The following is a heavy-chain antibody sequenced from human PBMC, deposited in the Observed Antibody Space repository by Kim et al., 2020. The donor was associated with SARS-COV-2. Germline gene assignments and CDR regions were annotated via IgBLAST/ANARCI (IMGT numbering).Heavy chain of an antibody. Sequence: SETLSLTCTVSGGSISSYYWSWIRQPPGKGLEWIGYIYYSGSTNYNPSLKSRVTISVDTSKNQFALKLSSLTAADTAVYYCASSELSTHPDGAHAFDGWGQGTMVNVSS. J-gene: IGHJ3*01. D-gene: IGHD1-26*01. V-gene: IGHV4-59*01. CDR2: IYYSGST. CDR1: GGSISSYY. CDR3: ASSELSTHPDGAHAFDG.